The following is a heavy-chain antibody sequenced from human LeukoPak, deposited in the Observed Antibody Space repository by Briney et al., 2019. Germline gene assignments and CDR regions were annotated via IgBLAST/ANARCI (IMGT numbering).Heavy chain of an antibody. CDR2: IRYDGSNK. CDR3: AKNRHSSSFYYFDY. V-gene: IGHV3-30*02. Sequence: GGSLRLSCVASGFTFSSYEMNWVRQAPGKGLEWVAFIRYDGSNKYYADSVKGRFTISRDNSKNTLYLQMNSLRAEDTAVYYCAKNRHSSSFYYFDYWGQGTLVTVSS. D-gene: IGHD6-13*01. CDR1: GFTFSSYE. J-gene: IGHJ4*02.